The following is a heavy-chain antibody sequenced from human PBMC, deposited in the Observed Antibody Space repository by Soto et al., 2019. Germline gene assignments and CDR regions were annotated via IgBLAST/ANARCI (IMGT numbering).Heavy chain of an antibody. J-gene: IGHJ5*02. Sequence: PGESLKSSCKGSGDSLTNYWIGWVRQMPGRSLEWMGSIHFVDSETRYSPSFQGQVTGSVDKSISTAYLQWSSLKASDTAIYFCNIALHGTTWFDPWGQGTLVTVSS. V-gene: IGHV5-51*01. CDR1: GDSLTNYW. D-gene: IGHD4-17*01. CDR2: IHFVDSET. CDR3: NIALHGTTWFDP.